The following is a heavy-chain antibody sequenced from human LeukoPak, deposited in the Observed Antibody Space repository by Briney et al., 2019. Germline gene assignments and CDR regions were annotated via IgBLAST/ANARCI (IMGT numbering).Heavy chain of an antibody. CDR3: ARASAVLMVYAT. V-gene: IGHV3-21*01. D-gene: IGHD2-8*01. J-gene: IGHJ5*02. CDR1: GFTFSSYS. CDR2: ISSSGSYI. Sequence: GGSLRLSCAASGFTFSSYSMNWVRQAPGKGLEWVSSISSSGSYIYYADSVKGRFTISRDNAKNSLYLQMNSLRAEDTAVYYCARASAVLMVYATWGQGTLVTVSS.